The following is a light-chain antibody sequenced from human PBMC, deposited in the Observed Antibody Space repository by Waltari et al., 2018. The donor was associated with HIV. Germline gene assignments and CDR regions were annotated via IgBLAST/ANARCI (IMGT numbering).Light chain of an antibody. J-gene: IGLJ2*01. CDR3: QSADTSGTSVL. CDR2: KDT. V-gene: IGLV3-25*03. CDR1: VLSKQF. Sequence: SSDLTQSPSLSVSPGQTAKITCSGDVLSKQFAFWYHRKPGQAPLLLIYKDTERPLKIPERFPASTSGTTVTLTISGLRAEDEAEYFCQSADTSGTSVLFGGGTTLTVL.